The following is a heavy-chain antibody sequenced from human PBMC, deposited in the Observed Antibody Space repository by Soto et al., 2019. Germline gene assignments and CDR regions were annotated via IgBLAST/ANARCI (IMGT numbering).Heavy chain of an antibody. Sequence: QVQLVQSGAEVKKPGASVKVSCKDSVYTFTSYGISWVRQAPGQGREWMGWISAYNGNTNYAQKLQGRVTMTTDTSTSTAYMEMRSLRSDDTAVYYCSRGVNAATPSYNDYWGQGTLVTVSS. D-gene: IGHD1-1*01. V-gene: IGHV1-18*01. CDR1: VYTFTSYG. CDR3: SRGVNAATPSYNDY. CDR2: ISAYNGNT. J-gene: IGHJ4*02.